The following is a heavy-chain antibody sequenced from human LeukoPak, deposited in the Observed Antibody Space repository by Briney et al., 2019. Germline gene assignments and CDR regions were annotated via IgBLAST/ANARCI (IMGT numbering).Heavy chain of an antibody. CDR2: IYPDDSDT. V-gene: IGHV5-51*01. J-gene: IGHJ3*02. CDR1: GYSFTSYW. CDR3: ARRRLCGSDCFAFDI. Sequence: GESLKISCKDSGYSFTSYWIGWVRQMPGKGLEWMGIIYPDDSDTKYSPSFHGHVTISADKSINTAYLQWSSLRASDTAMYYCARRRLCGSDCFAFDIWGQGTMATVSS. D-gene: IGHD2-21*02.